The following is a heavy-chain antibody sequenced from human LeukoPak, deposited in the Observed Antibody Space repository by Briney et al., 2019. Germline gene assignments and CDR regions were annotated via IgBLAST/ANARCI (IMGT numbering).Heavy chain of an antibody. CDR1: GYSISSGYY. CDR3: ARGSTIFGD. Sequence: SETLSLTCTVSGYSISSGYYWGWIRQPPGKGLEWIGSIYHSGSTYYNPSLKSRVTISVDTSKNQFSLRLTSVTAADTAVYYCARGSTIFGDWGQGILVTVSS. J-gene: IGHJ4*02. D-gene: IGHD3-3*01. V-gene: IGHV4-38-2*02. CDR2: IYHSGST.